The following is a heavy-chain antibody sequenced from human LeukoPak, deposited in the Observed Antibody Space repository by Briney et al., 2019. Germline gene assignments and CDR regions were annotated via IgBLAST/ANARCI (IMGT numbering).Heavy chain of an antibody. CDR3: AKPNTAMVYYYYYYYMDV. J-gene: IGHJ6*03. CDR1: GFTFSSYA. CDR2: ISGSGGST. Sequence: PGGSLRLSCGASGFTFSSYAMSWVRQAPGKGLEWVSAISGSGGSTYYADSVKGRFTISRDNSKNTLYLQMNSLRAEDTAVYYCAKPNTAMVYYYYYYYMDVWGKGTTVTVSS. V-gene: IGHV3-23*01. D-gene: IGHD5-18*01.